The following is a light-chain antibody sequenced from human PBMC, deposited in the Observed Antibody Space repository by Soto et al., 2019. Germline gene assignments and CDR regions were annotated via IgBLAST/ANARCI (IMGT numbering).Light chain of an antibody. CDR3: QQYDNVFT. Sequence: DIQMTQSPSSLSASVGDRVTITCRASQGISTYLNWYQQKPVKAPKLLIYGASNLETGVPSRFSGSGSGTDFTFTISSLQPEDIATYFCQQYDNVFTFGQGTRLEIK. V-gene: IGKV1-33*01. CDR2: GAS. J-gene: IGKJ5*01. CDR1: QGISTY.